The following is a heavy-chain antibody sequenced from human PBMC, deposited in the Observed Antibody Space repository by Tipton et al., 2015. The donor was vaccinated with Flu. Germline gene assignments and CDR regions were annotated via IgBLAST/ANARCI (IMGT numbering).Heavy chain of an antibody. CDR2: IKHDGSEK. J-gene: IGHJ5*02. CDR1: GFSFSSSW. CDR3: ASEKRGWWFDP. V-gene: IGHV3-7*01. Sequence: SLRLSCAASGFSFSSSWISWVRQTPGKGLEWVASIKHDGSEKYYVDSVKGRFTISRDNAKNSLYLQMNSLRVEDTAVYYCASEKRGWWFDPWGQGTLVTVSS.